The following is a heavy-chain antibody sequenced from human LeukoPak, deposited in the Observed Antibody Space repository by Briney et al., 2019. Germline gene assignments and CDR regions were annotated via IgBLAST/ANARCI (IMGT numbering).Heavy chain of an antibody. CDR3: AKDMLAVAGPGAFDY. V-gene: IGHV3-9*01. CDR2: IRWNSGRV. CDR1: GFTFSSYG. J-gene: IGHJ4*02. D-gene: IGHD6-19*01. Sequence: GGSLRLSCAASGFTFSSYGMSWVRQAPGKGLEWVSSIRWNSGRVDYADSVKGRFTISRDNAKNSLYLQMNSLRAEDTALYYCAKDMLAVAGPGAFDYWGQGTLVTVSS.